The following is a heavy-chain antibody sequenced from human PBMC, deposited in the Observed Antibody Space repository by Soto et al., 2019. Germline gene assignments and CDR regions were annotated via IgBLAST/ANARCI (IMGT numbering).Heavy chain of an antibody. D-gene: IGHD6-13*01. CDR3: VRAIAAAGSA. V-gene: IGHV3-7*01. CDR1: GVTFSSNW. J-gene: IGHJ1*01. CDR2: IKQDGSVK. Sequence: GGSLRLTCAASGVTFSSNWMSWLRQAPGKGLEWLANIKQDGSVKYYVDSAKGRFTISRDNAKNSMFLQMDSMRVEDTAVYYCVRAIAAAGSAWGQGTLVTVSS.